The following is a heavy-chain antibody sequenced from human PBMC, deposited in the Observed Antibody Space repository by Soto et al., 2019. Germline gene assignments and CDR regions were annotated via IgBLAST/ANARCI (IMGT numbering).Heavy chain of an antibody. CDR1: GGSISNYY. D-gene: IGHD3-22*01. Sequence: PSETLSLTCIVSGGSISNYYWSWIRQPPGKGLEWIGYIYYSGSTNYNPSLTSRVAVSVDTSKNQFSLRLSSVTAADTAVYYCANRYYDGSGYLHDYWGQGILVTVSS. V-gene: IGHV4-59*01. J-gene: IGHJ4*02. CDR3: ANRYYDGSGYLHDY. CDR2: IYYSGST.